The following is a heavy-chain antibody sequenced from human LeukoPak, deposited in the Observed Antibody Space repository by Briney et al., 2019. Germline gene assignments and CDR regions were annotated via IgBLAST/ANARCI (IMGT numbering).Heavy chain of an antibody. D-gene: IGHD5-24*01. CDR2: ISGSGKTI. V-gene: IGHV3-11*04. J-gene: IGHJ4*02. CDR1: GFTFSDYY. Sequence: GGSLRLSCAASGFTFSDYYMSWIRQAPGKGLEWISYISGSGKTIYYADSVKGRFTISRDNAKNSLYLQMNSLRVEDTALYYCARERLWSRDGYNPFWGQGTLVTVSS. CDR3: ARERLWSRDGYNPF.